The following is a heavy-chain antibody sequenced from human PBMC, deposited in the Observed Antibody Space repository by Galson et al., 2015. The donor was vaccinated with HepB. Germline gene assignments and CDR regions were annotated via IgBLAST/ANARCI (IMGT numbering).Heavy chain of an antibody. Sequence: TLSLTCAFSGGSITSVGYSWNWIRQPPGKGLEWIANIYYSGTTYYNPSLKSRVTISVDRSKNQFSLKLTSMTAADTAVYYCARGIVAAPVWGAFDMWGQGTMVTVSS. J-gene: IGHJ3*02. CDR1: GGSITSVGYS. D-gene: IGHD6-25*01. V-gene: IGHV4-30-2*01. CDR3: ARGIVAAPVWGAFDM. CDR2: IYYSGTT.